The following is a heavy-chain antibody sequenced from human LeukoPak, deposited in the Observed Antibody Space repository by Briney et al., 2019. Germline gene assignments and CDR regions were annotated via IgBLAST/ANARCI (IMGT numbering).Heavy chain of an antibody. D-gene: IGHD6-13*01. CDR1: GYSISSGYY. V-gene: IGHV4-38-2*02. CDR2: IYHSGST. J-gene: IGHJ6*03. Sequence: KPSETLSLTCTVSGYSISSGYYWGWIRQPPGKGLEWIGSIYHSGSTYYNPSLKSRVIISVDTSKNQFSLKLSSVTAADTAVYYCARVSSGYSPYYYYYMDVWGKGTTVTVSS. CDR3: ARVSSGYSPYYYYYMDV.